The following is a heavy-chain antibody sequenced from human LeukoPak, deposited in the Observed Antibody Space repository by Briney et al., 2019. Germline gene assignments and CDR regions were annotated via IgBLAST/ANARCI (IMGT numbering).Heavy chain of an antibody. CDR2: ISGSGGST. CDR3: ANDAPYGDYEGLFDY. D-gene: IGHD4-17*01. J-gene: IGHJ4*02. CDR1: GFTFSSYA. Sequence: GGSLRLSCAASGFTFSSYAMSWVRQAPGKGLEWVSAISGSGGSTYYADSVKGRFTISRDNSKNTLYLQMNSLRAEDTAVYYCANDAPYGDYEGLFDYWDQGTLVTVSS. V-gene: IGHV3-23*01.